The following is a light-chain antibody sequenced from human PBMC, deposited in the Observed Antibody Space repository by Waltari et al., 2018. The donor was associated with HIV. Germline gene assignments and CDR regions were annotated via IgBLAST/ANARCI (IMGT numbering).Light chain of an antibody. Sequence: QAGLTQPPSVSKGLRQTATLTCTGHSNNVGNQGAAWLQQHQGHPPKLLSYRNNNRPSGISERLSASRSGNTASLTITGHQPEDEADYSCSAWDSGLSAWVFGGGTKLTVL. CDR1: SNNVGNQG. CDR3: SAWDSGLSAWV. CDR2: RNN. J-gene: IGLJ3*02. V-gene: IGLV10-54*01.